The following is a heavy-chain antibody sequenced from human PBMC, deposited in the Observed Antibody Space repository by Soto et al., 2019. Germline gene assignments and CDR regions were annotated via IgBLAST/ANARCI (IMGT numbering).Heavy chain of an antibody. J-gene: IGHJ6*02. D-gene: IGHD3-16*02. CDR3: AGVVEGNPPDYDYGMDV. V-gene: IGHV1-69*12. CDR2: IIPIFGTA. Sequence: QVQLVQSGAEVKKPGSSVKVSCKASGGTFSSYAISWVRQAPGQGLEWMGGIIPIFGTANYAQKFQGRVTITADESTSTAYMELSSLRSEDTAVYYWAGVVEGNPPDYDYGMDVWGQGTTVTVSS. CDR1: GGTFSSYA.